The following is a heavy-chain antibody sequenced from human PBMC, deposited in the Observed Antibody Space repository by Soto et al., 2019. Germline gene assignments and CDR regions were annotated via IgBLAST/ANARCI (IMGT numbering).Heavy chain of an antibody. V-gene: IGHV1-69*06. CDR1: GGYFNNRQTLNSYP. Sequence: QVQVVQSGAEVKRPGSSVNVSCKASGGYFNNRQTLNSYPISWVRQAPGQGLEWMGGIIPLFGTTNYAQRFQGRVTITADKSTSMTYLELNNVTSDDTAVYYCAKSWGGEIYYSSAMEVWGQGTTVTVSS. J-gene: IGHJ6*02. CDR3: AKSWGGEIYYSSAMEV. CDR2: IIPLFGTT. D-gene: IGHD3-16*01.